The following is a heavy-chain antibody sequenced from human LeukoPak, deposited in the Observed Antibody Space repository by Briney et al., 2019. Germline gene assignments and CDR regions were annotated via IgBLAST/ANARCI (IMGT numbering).Heavy chain of an antibody. D-gene: IGHD2-15*01. V-gene: IGHV4-59*01. J-gene: IGHJ5*02. CDR1: GGSISSYY. Sequence: KPSETLSLTCTVSGGSISSYYWSWNRQPPGKGLEWIGYIYYSGSTNYNPSLKSRVTISVDTSKNQFSLKLSSVTAADTAVYYCARAQNEGYCSGGSCDAWFDPRGQGTLVTVSS. CDR2: IYYSGST. CDR3: ARAQNEGYCSGGSCDAWFDP.